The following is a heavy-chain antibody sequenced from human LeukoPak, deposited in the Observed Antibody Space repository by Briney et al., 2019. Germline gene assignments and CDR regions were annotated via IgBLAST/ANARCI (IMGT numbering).Heavy chain of an antibody. V-gene: IGHV4-30-4*01. CDR3: ARGGGGSSTVTTYWFDP. Sequence: PSETLSLTCTVSGDSISGADYYWSWIRQPPGKGLEWIGYVYYTGTTFYNPSLRSRLAISVDTSKNQSSLKLNSVTAADTAVYYCARGGGGSSTVTTYWFDPWGQGALVTVSS. D-gene: IGHD4-17*01. CDR2: VYYTGTT. J-gene: IGHJ5*02. CDR1: GDSISGADYY.